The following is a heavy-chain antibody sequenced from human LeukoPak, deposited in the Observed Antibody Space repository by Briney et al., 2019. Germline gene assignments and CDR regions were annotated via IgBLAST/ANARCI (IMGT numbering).Heavy chain of an antibody. CDR1: GFTFSSYW. V-gene: IGHV3-7*04. CDR3: ARVGFYYDSSGYYYPYDAFDI. CDR2: IKQDGSEK. Sequence: GGSLRLSCAASGFTFSSYWMSWVRQAPGKGLEWVANIKQDGSEKYYVDSVKGRFTISRDNAKNSLNLQMNSLRAEDTAVYYCARVGFYYDSSGYYYPYDAFDIWGQGTMVTVSS. D-gene: IGHD3-22*01. J-gene: IGHJ3*02.